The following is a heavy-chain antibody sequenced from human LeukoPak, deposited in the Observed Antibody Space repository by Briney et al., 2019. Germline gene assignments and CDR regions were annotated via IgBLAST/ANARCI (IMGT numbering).Heavy chain of an antibody. V-gene: IGHV3-21*06. Sequence: RLSCAASGFTFGDYTMNWIRQAXGKGLXWVSSISTGSVYLYYADSVKGQFTISRDNDKNSLYLQIDSLRAEDTAVYYCARGSXDXYLDYWGQGTLVTXSS. CDR1: GFTFGDYT. CDR3: ARGSXDXYLDY. CDR2: ISTGSVYL. J-gene: IGHJ4*02.